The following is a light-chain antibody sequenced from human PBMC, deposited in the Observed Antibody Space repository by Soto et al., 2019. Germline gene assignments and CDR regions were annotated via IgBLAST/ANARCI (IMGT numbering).Light chain of an antibody. Sequence: IVMTHLPASLSLSPGEKATLSCQASQNIYSKLAWYQQRPGKAPRLLIYRASTRATGVPARFSGSGSGTEFTLTISSLQSEDFTAYSCHQYHNLWAFGQGTKVDIK. CDR3: HQYHNLWA. CDR1: QNIYSK. J-gene: IGKJ1*01. V-gene: IGKV3-15*01. CDR2: RAS.